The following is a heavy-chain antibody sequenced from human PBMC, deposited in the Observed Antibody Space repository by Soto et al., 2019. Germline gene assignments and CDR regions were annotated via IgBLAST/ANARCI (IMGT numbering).Heavy chain of an antibody. CDR1: GFTFSSHS. CDR2: ISSTTNYI. J-gene: IGHJ4*02. CDR3: ARESEDLTSNFDY. Sequence: PGGSLRLSCAASGFTFSSHSMNWVRQAPGKGLEWVSSISSTTNYIHYGDSMKGRFTISRDNAKNSLYLEMNSLRAEDTAVYYCARESEDLTSNFDYWGQGTLVTVSS. V-gene: IGHV3-21*06.